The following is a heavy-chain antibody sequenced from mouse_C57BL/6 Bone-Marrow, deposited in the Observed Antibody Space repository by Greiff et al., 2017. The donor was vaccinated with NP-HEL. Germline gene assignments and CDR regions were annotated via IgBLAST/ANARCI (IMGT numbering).Heavy chain of an antibody. CDR2: IYPRDGST. D-gene: IGHD2-4*01. J-gene: IGHJ3*01. CDR1: GYTFTDHT. V-gene: IGHV1-78*01. Sequence: VQGVESDAELVKPGASVKISCKVSGYTFTDHTIHWMKQRPEQGLEWIGYIYPRDGSTKYNEKFKGKATLTADKSSSTAYMQLNSLTSEDSAVYFCARENYDYDWFAYWGQGTLVTVSA. CDR3: ARENYDYDWFAY.